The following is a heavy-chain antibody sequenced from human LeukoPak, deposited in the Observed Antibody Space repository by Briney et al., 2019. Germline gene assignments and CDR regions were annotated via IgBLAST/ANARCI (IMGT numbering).Heavy chain of an antibody. CDR3: ARQHYYFDY. V-gene: IGHV4-59*08. CDR2: IFDSGNT. J-gene: IGHJ4*02. Sequence: PSETLSLTCTVSGGSISHYYWSWIPQPPRKGLEWIAYIFDSGNTNYNPSLKSRVTISLDTSKNQFSLRLRSVTAADTAVYYCARQHYYFDYWGQGSLVTVSS. CDR1: GGSISHYY.